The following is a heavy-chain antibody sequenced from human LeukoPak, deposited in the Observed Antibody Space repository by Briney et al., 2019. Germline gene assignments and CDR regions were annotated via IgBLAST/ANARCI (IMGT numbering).Heavy chain of an antibody. CDR2: SYHSGST. CDR3: ARALRYFDWSSYDAFDI. V-gene: IGHV4-38-2*02. Sequence: PSETLSLTCTVSGYSISSGYYWGWIRQPPGKGLEWIGSSYHSGSTYYNPSLKSRVTISVDTSKNQFSLKLSSVTAADTAVYYCARALRYFDWSSYDAFDIWGQGTMVTVSS. CDR1: GYSISSGYY. J-gene: IGHJ3*02. D-gene: IGHD3-9*01.